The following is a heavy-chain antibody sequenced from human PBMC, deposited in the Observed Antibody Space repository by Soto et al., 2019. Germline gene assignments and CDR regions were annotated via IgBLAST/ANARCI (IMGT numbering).Heavy chain of an antibody. Sequence: QVQLVQSGAEVKKPGSSVKVSCKASGGTFSSYAISWVRQAPGQGLEWMGGISPIFGTANYAQKFQGRVTITPDESTSTAYMARSSLISEDTAVYYCARHVPAAGYYYGMDVWGQGTTVTVSS. CDR2: ISPIFGTA. CDR1: GGTFSSYA. J-gene: IGHJ6*02. D-gene: IGHD2-2*01. V-gene: IGHV1-69*05. CDR3: ARHVPAAGYYYGMDV.